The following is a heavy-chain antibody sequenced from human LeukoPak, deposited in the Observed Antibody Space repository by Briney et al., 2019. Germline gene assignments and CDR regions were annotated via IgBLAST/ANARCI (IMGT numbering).Heavy chain of an antibody. V-gene: IGHV4-61*01. CDR1: NYSISSGYY. D-gene: IGHD1-26*01. CDR2: IYYSGIT. J-gene: IGHJ3*02. CDR3: ARAGRWEGRPHAFDI. Sequence: PSETLSLTCTVSNYSISSGYYWNWIRQPPGKGLEWIGYIYYSGITNYNPSLKSRVTISVDTSKSQFSLKLSSVTAADTALYYCARAGRWEGRPHAFDIWGQGTMVTVSS.